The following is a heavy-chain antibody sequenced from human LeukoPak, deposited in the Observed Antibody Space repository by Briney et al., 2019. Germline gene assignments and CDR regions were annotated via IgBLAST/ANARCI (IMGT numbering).Heavy chain of an antibody. Sequence: PGGSLRLSCAASGLKFSNHWMHWVRQSPGKGLVWVARINNDGSDTSHADSVEGRFTISRDNAENTLYLQMNSLRVEDTAMYFCARNNWGIDDWGQGTLVTVXS. D-gene: IGHD7-27*01. V-gene: IGHV3-74*01. CDR1: GLKFSNHW. CDR2: INNDGSDT. CDR3: ARNNWGIDD. J-gene: IGHJ4*02.